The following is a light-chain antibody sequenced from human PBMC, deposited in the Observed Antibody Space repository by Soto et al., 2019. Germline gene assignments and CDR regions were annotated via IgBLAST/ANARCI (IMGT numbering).Light chain of an antibody. CDR1: SSDVGSYDL. Sequence: QSVLTQPASVSGSPGQSITISCTGTSSDVGSYDLVSWYQQHPGKAPKLLTYEGNKRPSGVSNRFSNSKSGNTASLTISGLQAEDEADYYCCSFAGSSTFHVIFGGGTQLTVL. J-gene: IGLJ2*01. CDR2: EGN. CDR3: CSFAGSSTFHVI. V-gene: IGLV2-23*01.